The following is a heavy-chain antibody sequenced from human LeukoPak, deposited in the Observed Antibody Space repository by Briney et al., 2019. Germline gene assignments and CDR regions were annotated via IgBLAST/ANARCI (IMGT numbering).Heavy chain of an antibody. D-gene: IGHD1-26*01. CDR3: ARGLVGATGGLDGAFDI. CDR1: GFTFSSYE. J-gene: IGHJ3*02. Sequence: PGGSLRLSCAASGFTFSSYEMNWVRQAPGKGLEWVSYISSSSSTIYYADSVKGRFTISRDNAKNSLYLQMNSLRAEDTAVYYCARGLVGATGGLDGAFDIWGQGTMVTVSS. CDR2: ISSSSSTI. V-gene: IGHV3-48*03.